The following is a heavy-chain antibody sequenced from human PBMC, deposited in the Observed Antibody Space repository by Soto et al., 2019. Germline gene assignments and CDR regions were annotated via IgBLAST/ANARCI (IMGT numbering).Heavy chain of an antibody. CDR2: INAGNGNT. Sequence: ASVKVSCKASGYTFTNYATHWVRQAPGQRLEWMGWINAGNGNTKYSQKFQGRVTITRDTSASTAYMELSSLRSEDTAVYYCARVSGFYLPDYWGQGTLVTVSS. V-gene: IGHV1-3*01. D-gene: IGHD6-19*01. CDR1: GYTFTNYA. CDR3: ARVSGFYLPDY. J-gene: IGHJ4*02.